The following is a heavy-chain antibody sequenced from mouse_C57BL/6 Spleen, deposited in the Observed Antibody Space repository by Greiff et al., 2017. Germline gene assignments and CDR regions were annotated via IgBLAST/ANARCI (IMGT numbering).Heavy chain of an antibody. CDR2: ISSGGSYT. CDR3: AGHGAPDWDVGYFDV. Sequence: DVKLVESGGDLVKPGGSLKLSCAASGFTFSSYGMSWVRQTPDKRLEWVATISSGGSYTYYPDSVKGRFTISRDNAKNTLYLQMSSLKSEDTAMYYCAGHGAPDWDVGYFDVWGTGTTVTVSS. V-gene: IGHV5-6*02. CDR1: GFTFSSYG. J-gene: IGHJ1*03. D-gene: IGHD4-1*01.